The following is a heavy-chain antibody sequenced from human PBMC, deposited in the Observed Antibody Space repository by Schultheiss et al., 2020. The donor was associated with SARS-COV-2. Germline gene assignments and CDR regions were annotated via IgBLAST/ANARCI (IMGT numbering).Heavy chain of an antibody. D-gene: IGHD3-22*01. CDR2: INPSGGST. CDR1: GYTFTSYY. Sequence: ASVKVSCKASGYTFTSYYMHWVRQAPGQGLEWMGIINPSGGSTSYAQKFQGRVTMTRDTSTSTVYMELSSLRSEDTAVYYCALLIGIVEKSLLPDYWGQGTLVTVSS. J-gene: IGHJ4*02. CDR3: ALLIGIVEKSLLPDY. V-gene: IGHV1-46*01.